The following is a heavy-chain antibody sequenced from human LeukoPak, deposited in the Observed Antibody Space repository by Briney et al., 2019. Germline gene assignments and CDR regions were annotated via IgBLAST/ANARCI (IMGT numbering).Heavy chain of an antibody. D-gene: IGHD3-3*01. CDR1: GYTFTNYD. J-gene: IGHJ6*03. V-gene: IGHV1-8*01. CDR2: MNPINGNT. CDR3: ARGISSRQIGYYFMDV. Sequence: VASVKVSCKASGYTFTNYDVNWVRQATGQGLEWMGWMNPINGNTAYGQKFQGRVTLTRDTSRDTAYMDLSSLGPDDTAVYFCARGISSRQIGYYFMDVWGKGTTVTVTS.